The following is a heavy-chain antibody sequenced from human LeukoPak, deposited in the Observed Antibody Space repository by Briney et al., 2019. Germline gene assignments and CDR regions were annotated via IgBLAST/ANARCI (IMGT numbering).Heavy chain of an antibody. D-gene: IGHD3-9*01. CDR1: GGSISSYY. CDR2: IYYSGST. CDR3: ARGLDAGYYYYMDV. J-gene: IGHJ6*03. Sequence: SETLSLTCTVSGGSISSYYWSWIRQPPGKGLEWIGYIYYSGSTSYNPSLKSRVTISVDTSKNQFSLKLSSVTAADTAVYYCARGLDAGYYYYMDVWGKGTTVTVSS. V-gene: IGHV4-59*01.